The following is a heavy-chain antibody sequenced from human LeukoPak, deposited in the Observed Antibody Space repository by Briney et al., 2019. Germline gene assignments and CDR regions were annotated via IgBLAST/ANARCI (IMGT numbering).Heavy chain of an antibody. V-gene: IGHV1-2*02. Sequence: SVKVSCKASGYSFTGYYIHWLRQAPGHGLEWMGWINPYSGDTNYARKFQGRVTMTRDTSISTAYMELSGLTSDDTSVYYCARDGGEIQLWYSWGQGTLATVSS. J-gene: IGHJ4*02. CDR1: GYSFTGYY. CDR2: INPYSGDT. CDR3: ARDGGEIQLWYS. D-gene: IGHD5-18*01.